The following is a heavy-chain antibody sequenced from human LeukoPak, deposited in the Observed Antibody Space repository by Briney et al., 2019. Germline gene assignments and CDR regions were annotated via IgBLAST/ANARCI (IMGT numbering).Heavy chain of an antibody. CDR2: ISWNSGSI. CDR3: AKDNRRHYTSGPNPDSLH. CDR1: GFIFNNYA. D-gene: IGHD6-19*01. Sequence: GGSLRLSCAGPGFIFNNYAMHWVRQPPGKGLEWVSGISWNSGSIDYADSVKGRFTISRDNAKNSLYLQMNSLRVEDTAFYYCAKDNRRHYTSGPNPDSLHWGQGALVTVSS. V-gene: IGHV3-9*01. J-gene: IGHJ4*02.